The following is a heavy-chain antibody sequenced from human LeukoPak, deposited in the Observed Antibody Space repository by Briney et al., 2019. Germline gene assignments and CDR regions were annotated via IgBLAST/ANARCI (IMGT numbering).Heavy chain of an antibody. V-gene: IGHV3-30*02. CDR3: AKAYNLDY. J-gene: IGHJ4*02. D-gene: IGHD5-24*01. CDR1: GLTFSSYG. Sequence: PGGSLTLSCAASGLTFSSYGMHWVRPAPGKGLEWVAFIRYDGSNKYYADSVKGRFTISRDNSKNTLYLQMNTLRAEDTAVYYCAKAYNLDYWGQGTLVTVSS. CDR2: IRYDGSNK.